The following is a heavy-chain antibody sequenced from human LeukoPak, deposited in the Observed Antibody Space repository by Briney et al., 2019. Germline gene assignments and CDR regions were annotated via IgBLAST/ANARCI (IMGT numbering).Heavy chain of an antibody. CDR3: AAAGYCSGGSCYPHY. J-gene: IGHJ4*02. D-gene: IGHD2-15*01. Sequence: GGSLRLSCAASGFTFDDYGMSWVRQAPGKGLEWVAVISYDGSNKYFADSVKGRFTISRDNSKNTLYLQMNSLRAEDTAVYYCAAAGYCSGGSCYPHYWGQGTLVTVSS. V-gene: IGHV3-30*03. CDR1: GFTFDDYG. CDR2: ISYDGSNK.